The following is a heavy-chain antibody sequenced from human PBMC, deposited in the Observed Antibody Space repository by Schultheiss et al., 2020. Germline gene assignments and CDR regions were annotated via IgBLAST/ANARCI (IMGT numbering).Heavy chain of an antibody. CDR2: INHSGST. CDR3: ARGAGTTLCNWFDP. J-gene: IGHJ5*02. D-gene: IGHD1-7*01. Sequence: SETLSLTCAVYGGSFSGYYWSWIRQPPGKGLEWIGEINHSGSTNYNPSLKSRVTISVDTSKNQFSLKLSSVTAVDTAVYYCARGAGTTLCNWFDPWGQGTLVTVSS. V-gene: IGHV4-34*01. CDR1: GGSFSGYY.